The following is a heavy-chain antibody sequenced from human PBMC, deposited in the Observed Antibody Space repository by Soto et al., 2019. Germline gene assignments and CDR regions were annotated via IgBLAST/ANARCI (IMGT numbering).Heavy chain of an antibody. D-gene: IGHD6-6*01. Sequence: QVQLVQSGAKVKKPGASVKVSCKASGYTFTGYYMHWVRQAPGQGLEWMGWINPNSGGTNYAQKFKGWVTMTRDTSISTAYMELSRLRSDDTAVYYCARAKVIAARPPDYFDYWGQGTLVTVSS. CDR2: INPNSGGT. J-gene: IGHJ4*02. CDR3: ARAKVIAARPPDYFDY. CDR1: GYTFTGYY. V-gene: IGHV1-2*04.